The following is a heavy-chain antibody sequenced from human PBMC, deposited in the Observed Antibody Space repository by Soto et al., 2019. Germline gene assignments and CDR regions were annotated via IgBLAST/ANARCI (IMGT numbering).Heavy chain of an antibody. D-gene: IGHD2-15*01. CDR2: IWYDGSNK. J-gene: IGHJ6*03. CDR3: AREGYCSGGSCYASPYYYYYYMDV. V-gene: IGHV3-33*01. Sequence: QVQLVESGGGVVQPGRSLRLSCAASGFTFSSYGMHWVRQAPGKGLEWVAVIWYDGSNKYYADSVKGRFTISRDNSKNTLYRQMNSLRAEDTAVYYCAREGYCSGGSCYASPYYYYYYMDVWGKGTTVTVSS. CDR1: GFTFSSYG.